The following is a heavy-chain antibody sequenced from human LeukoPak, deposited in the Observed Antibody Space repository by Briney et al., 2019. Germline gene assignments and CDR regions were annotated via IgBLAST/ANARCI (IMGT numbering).Heavy chain of an antibody. CDR3: TAEKNGSPHY. D-gene: IGHD2-8*01. V-gene: IGHV4-39*07. CDR1: RGSVSSSTYY. J-gene: IGHJ4*02. Sequence: SETLSLTCTVSRGSVSSSTYYWGWVRQPPGKGLEWIASIYYTGSTYYNPSLKSRVTISLDMSKNEFFLTMTSVTAADTAVYFCTAEKNGSPHYWGQGTQVTVSS. CDR2: IYYTGST.